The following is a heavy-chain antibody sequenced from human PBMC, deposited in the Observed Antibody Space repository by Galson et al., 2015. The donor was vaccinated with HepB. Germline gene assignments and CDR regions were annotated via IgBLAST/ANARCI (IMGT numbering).Heavy chain of an antibody. D-gene: IGHD7-27*01. Sequence: SLRLSCAASGFTFSSYAMSWVRQAPGKGLEWVSAISGSGGSTYYADSVKGRFTISSDNSKNTLYLQMNSLRAEDTAVYYCAKLTGDTYYYYYMDVWGKGTTVTVSS. CDR3: AKLTGDTYYYYYMDV. J-gene: IGHJ6*03. CDR1: GFTFSSYA. V-gene: IGHV3-23*01. CDR2: ISGSGGST.